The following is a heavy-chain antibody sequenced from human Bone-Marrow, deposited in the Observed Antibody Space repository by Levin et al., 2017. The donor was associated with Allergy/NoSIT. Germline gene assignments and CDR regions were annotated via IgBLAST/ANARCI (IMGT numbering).Heavy chain of an antibody. D-gene: IGHD2-2*01. V-gene: IGHV4-39*01. J-gene: IGHJ4*02. Sequence: SETLSLTCTVSGGSISSSSYYWGWIRQPPGKGLEWIGSIYYSGSTYYNPSLKSRVTISVDTSKNQFSLKLSSVTAADTAVYYCARHAGYEEYCSSTSCYFVYWGQGTLVTVSS. CDR2: IYYSGST. CDR1: GGSISSSSYY. CDR3: ARHAGYEEYCSSTSCYFVY.